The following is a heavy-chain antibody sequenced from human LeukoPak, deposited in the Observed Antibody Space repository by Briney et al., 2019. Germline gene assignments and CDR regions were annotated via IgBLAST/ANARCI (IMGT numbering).Heavy chain of an antibody. CDR2: IYYSGST. J-gene: IGHJ6*03. Sequence: SETLSLTCTVSGGSISSSSYYWGWIRQPPGKGLEWIGSIYYSGSTYYNPSLKSRVTISVDTSKNQFSLRLSSVTAADTAVYYCARLPPPYSYYYYMDVWGKGTTVTVSS. CDR3: ARLPPPYSYYYYMDV. V-gene: IGHV4-39*07. CDR1: GGSISSSSYY.